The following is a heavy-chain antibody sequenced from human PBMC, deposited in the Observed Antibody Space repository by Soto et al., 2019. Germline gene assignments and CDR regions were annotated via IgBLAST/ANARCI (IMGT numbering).Heavy chain of an antibody. CDR1: GYTFIGYY. J-gene: IGHJ3*02. CDR2: INPNSGGT. D-gene: IGHD3-22*01. CDR3: ATTRGPIYDSSGYDAFDI. Sequence: QVQLVQSGAEVKKPGASVKVSCKASGYTFIGYYMHWVRQAPGQGLEWMGWINPNSGGTNYAQKFQGWVTMTSDTSISTAYMELSRLRSDDTAVYYCATTRGPIYDSSGYDAFDIWGQGTMVTVSS. V-gene: IGHV1-2*04.